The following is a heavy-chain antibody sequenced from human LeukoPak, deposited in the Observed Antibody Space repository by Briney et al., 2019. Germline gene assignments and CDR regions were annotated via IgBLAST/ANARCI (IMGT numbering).Heavy chain of an antibody. CDR1: GFTFSSYA. D-gene: IGHD2/OR15-2a*01. J-gene: IGHJ4*02. Sequence: PGGSLRLSCAASGFTFSSYAMSWVRQAPGKGLEWVSAISGSGGRTYYADSVKGRFTISRDNSKNTLYLQMNSLRAEDTAVYYCAKDYFSSQSPGYFDYWGQGTLVTVSS. CDR2: ISGSGGRT. CDR3: AKDYFSSQSPGYFDY. V-gene: IGHV3-23*01.